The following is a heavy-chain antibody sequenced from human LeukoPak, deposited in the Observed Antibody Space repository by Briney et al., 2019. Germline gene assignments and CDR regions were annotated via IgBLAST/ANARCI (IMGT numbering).Heavy chain of an antibody. J-gene: IGHJ4*02. CDR3: ARDLSGDSWSGHYFDY. D-gene: IGHD3-3*01. CDR1: GGSISSGSYY. Sequence: SETLSLTCTVSGGSISSGSYYWTWIRQPAGKGLEWIGRIYTSGSTNYNPSLKSRVTISVDTSKNQFSLKLNSVTAADTAVYHCARDLSGDSWSGHYFDYWGQGTLVTVSS. CDR2: IYTSGST. V-gene: IGHV4-61*02.